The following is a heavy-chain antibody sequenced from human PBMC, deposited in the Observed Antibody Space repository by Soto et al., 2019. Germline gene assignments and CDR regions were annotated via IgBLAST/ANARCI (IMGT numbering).Heavy chain of an antibody. J-gene: IGHJ4*02. Sequence: SLSLASAASGFTFSNYGLHWVRQAPGKGLEWVAVIWYDGNNKYYADSVKGRFTISRDNSNNTLYVQMTSLRAEDTAVYYCARGLHSLFDYWGQGTLVTVSS. V-gene: IGHV3-33*01. CDR3: ARGLHSLFDY. D-gene: IGHD2-21*01. CDR1: GFTFSNYG. CDR2: IWYDGNNK.